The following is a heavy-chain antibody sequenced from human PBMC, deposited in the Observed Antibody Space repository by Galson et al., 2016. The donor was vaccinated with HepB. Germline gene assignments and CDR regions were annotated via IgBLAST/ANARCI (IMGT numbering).Heavy chain of an antibody. Sequence: CAISGDSVSSNGVAWNWIRQSPSRGLEWLGRTYYRSKWYNDYAVSVKSRITINADTSKNQFSLQLNSMTPEDTAEYYCARGRNNAFDYWGQGTLITVSS. V-gene: IGHV6-1*01. CDR3: ARGRNNAFDY. CDR1: GDSVSSNGVA. D-gene: IGHD1-14*01. CDR2: TYYRSKWYN. J-gene: IGHJ4*02.